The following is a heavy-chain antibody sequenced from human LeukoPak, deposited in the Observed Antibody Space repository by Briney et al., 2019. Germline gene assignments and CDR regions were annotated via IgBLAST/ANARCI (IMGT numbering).Heavy chain of an antibody. CDR1: GGSISSYY. J-gene: IGHJ6*03. CDR2: IYTSGST. V-gene: IGHV4-4*07. D-gene: IGHD6-6*01. CDR3: ARDKRYIAARKLDYYYYLDV. Sequence: SETLSLTCTVSGGSISSYYWSWIRQPAGKGLEWIGRIYTSGSTNYNPSLKSRVTISVDTSKHQFSLKLSSVTAADTAVYYCARDKRYIAARKLDYYYYLDVWGKGTTVTVSS.